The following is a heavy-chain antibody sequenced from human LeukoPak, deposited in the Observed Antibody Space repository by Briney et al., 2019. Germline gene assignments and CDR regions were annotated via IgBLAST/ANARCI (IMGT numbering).Heavy chain of an antibody. J-gene: IGHJ4*02. V-gene: IGHV4-4*07. CDR2: IYTTGST. D-gene: IGHD6-19*01. Sequence: SECLSLTCTVSGGSISSYYWTWIRQPAGKGLEWIGRIYTTGSTNYNPSLNSRVTMSVDTSKKQFSLKLSSVTAADTAVYYCARQMAVAGKAGFDYWGQGTLVTVSS. CDR3: ARQMAVAGKAGFDY. CDR1: GGSISSYY.